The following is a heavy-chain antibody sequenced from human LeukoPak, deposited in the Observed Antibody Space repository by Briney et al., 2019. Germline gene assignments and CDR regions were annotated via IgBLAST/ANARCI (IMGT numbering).Heavy chain of an antibody. J-gene: IGHJ4*02. CDR2: IYTSGST. CDR1: GGSISSGGYY. CDR3: ASFHGDYREYYFDY. Sequence: SETLSLTCTVSGGSISSGGYYWSWLRQPAGQGLEWIGRIYTSGSTNYNPSLKSRVTMSVDTSKNQFSLKLSSVTAADTAVYYCASFHGDYREYYFDYWGQGTLVTVSS. D-gene: IGHD4-17*01. V-gene: IGHV4-61*02.